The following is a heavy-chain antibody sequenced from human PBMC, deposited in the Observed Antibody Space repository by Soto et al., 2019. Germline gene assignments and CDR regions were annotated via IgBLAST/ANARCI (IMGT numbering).Heavy chain of an antibody. CDR3: AREARSSWYEELYYYGMDV. Sequence: PGGSLRLSCAASGFTFSSYDMHWVRQATGKGLEWVSAIGTAGDTYYPGSVKGRCTISRENAKNSLYLQMNSLRAEDTAVYYCAREARSSWYEELYYYGMDVWGQGTTVTVSS. D-gene: IGHD6-13*01. J-gene: IGHJ6*02. V-gene: IGHV3-13*01. CDR2: IGTAGDT. CDR1: GFTFSSYD.